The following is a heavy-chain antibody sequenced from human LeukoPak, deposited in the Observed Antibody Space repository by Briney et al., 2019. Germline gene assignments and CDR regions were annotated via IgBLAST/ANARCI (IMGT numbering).Heavy chain of an antibody. D-gene: IGHD3-22*01. CDR1: GGSISSGVYY. CDR3: ARVYYDSRGFSGFDP. V-gene: IGHV4-31*03. Sequence: SETLSLTCTVSGGSISSGVYYWSWIRQNPGRGLEWIGYIDYSGSTYYAPSLKSRVSISVDTSKNQFSLKLTSVTAADTAVYYCARVYYDSRGFSGFDPWGQGTLVTVSS. CDR2: IDYSGST. J-gene: IGHJ5*02.